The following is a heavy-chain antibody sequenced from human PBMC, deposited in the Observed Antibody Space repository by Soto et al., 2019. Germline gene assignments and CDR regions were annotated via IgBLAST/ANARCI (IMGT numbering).Heavy chain of an antibody. CDR2: IYPGDSDT. CDR1: GYTFTNYW. V-gene: IGHV5-51*01. J-gene: IGHJ6*02. D-gene: IGHD1-26*01. CDR3: ARLDSVSPWVNYYYDVMDF. Sequence: PGESLKISCKGSGYTFTNYWIGWVRQMPGKGPEWMGIIYPGDSDTRYSPSFQGQVTISADKSISTAYLQWSSLKASDTAMYYCARLDSVSPWVNYYYDVMDFWGQGSTVIVS.